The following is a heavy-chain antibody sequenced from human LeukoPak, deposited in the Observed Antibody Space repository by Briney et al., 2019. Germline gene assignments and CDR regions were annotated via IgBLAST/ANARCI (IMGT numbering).Heavy chain of an antibody. CDR3: ARDRDWAGYSYGFYY. J-gene: IGHJ4*02. D-gene: IGHD5-18*01. CDR2: INPNSGGT. CDR1: GYTFTGYY. Sequence: ASVKVSCKASGYTFTGYYMHWVRQAPGQGLEWMGRINPNSGGTNYAQKFQGRVTMTRDTSISTAYMELSSLRSEDTAVYYCARDRDWAGYSYGFYYWGQGTLVTVSS. V-gene: IGHV1-2*06.